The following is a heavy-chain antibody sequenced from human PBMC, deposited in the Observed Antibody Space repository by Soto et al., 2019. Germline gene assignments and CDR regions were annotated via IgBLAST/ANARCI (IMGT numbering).Heavy chain of an antibody. CDR1: GGSISSGAYY. V-gene: IGHV4-30-4*01. D-gene: IGHD4-17*01. CDR2: IYYSGST. J-gene: IGHJ6*02. Sequence: PSETLSLTCTVSGGSISSGAYYWSWIRQPPGKGLEWIGYIYYSGSTYYNPSLKSRVTISVDTSKNQFSLKLSSVTAADTAVYYCARDRTTVVTSYYYYGMDVWGQGTTVTVSS. CDR3: ARDRTTVVTSYYYYGMDV.